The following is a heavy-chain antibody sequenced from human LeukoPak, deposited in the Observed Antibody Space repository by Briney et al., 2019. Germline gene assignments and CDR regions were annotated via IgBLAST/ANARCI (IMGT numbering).Heavy chain of an antibody. Sequence: TSETLSLTRTVSGGSISSYYWSWIRQPAGKGLEWIGRIYTSGSTNYNPSLKSRVTMSVDTSKNQFSLKLSSVTAADTAVYYCARGPPYYYYYYMDVWGKGTTVTVSS. CDR3: ARGPPYYYYYYMDV. CDR2: IYTSGST. J-gene: IGHJ6*03. CDR1: GGSISSYY. V-gene: IGHV4-4*07.